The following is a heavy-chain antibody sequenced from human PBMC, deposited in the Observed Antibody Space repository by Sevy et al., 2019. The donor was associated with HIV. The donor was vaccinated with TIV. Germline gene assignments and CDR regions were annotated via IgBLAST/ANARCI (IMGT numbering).Heavy chain of an antibody. Sequence: GGSLRLSCAASGFTFSKYWMSWVRQAPGKGLEWVANIQEDGSGKDYVDAVRGRFTISRDNAKNSLYLQMNSLRAEDTAVYYCATDPFSVTSSNDYMDVWGKGTTVTVSS. CDR2: IQEDGSGK. CDR1: GFTFSKYW. V-gene: IGHV3-7*01. CDR3: ATDPFSVTSSNDYMDV. J-gene: IGHJ6*03. D-gene: IGHD4-17*01.